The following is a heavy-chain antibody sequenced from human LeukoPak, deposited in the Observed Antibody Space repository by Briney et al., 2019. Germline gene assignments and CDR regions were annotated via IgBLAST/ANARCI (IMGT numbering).Heavy chain of an antibody. J-gene: IGHJ5*02. V-gene: IGHV4-59*08. CDR2: IYYSGST. D-gene: IGHD4-17*01. Sequence: SETLSLTCTVSGGSISSYYWTWIRQPPGKGLEWIGYIYYSGSTYYNPSLKSRVTISVDTSKNQFSLKLSSVTAADTAVYYCASTVTTAGWFDPWGQGTLVTVSS. CDR3: ASTVTTAGWFDP. CDR1: GGSISSYY.